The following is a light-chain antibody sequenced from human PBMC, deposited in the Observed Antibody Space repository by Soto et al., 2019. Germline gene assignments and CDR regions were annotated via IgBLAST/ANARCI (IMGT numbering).Light chain of an antibody. CDR1: QGIKNW. J-gene: IGKJ5*01. CDR2: TGS. V-gene: IGKV1-12*01. CDR3: QQSYRTPT. Sequence: DIQMTQSPSYVSASVGDRVTITCRASQGIKNWLAWYQQKPGKAPNLLIYTGSSLQSGVPSRFSGSGSGTDFTLTINSLQPEDFATYYCQQSYRTPTFGQGTRLEIK.